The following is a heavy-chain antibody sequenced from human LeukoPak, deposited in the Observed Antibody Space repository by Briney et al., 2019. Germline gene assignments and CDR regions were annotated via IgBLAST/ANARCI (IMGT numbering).Heavy chain of an antibody. Sequence: PGGSLRLSCAASGFTFSSYWMSWVRQAPGKGREGVANINQDGSEKYYVDSVKGGFTIYRDNDKNSLYVQMKSLRAEDTAVYYCASPDLSSGWYIFNYWGQGTLVTVSS. CDR1: GFTFSSYW. CDR2: INQDGSEK. D-gene: IGHD6-19*01. CDR3: ASPDLSSGWYIFNY. J-gene: IGHJ4*02. V-gene: IGHV3-7*01.